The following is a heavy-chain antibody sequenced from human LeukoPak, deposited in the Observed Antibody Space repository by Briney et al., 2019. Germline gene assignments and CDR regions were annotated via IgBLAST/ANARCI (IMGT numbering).Heavy chain of an antibody. V-gene: IGHV4-59*01. CDR2: IYYRGST. D-gene: IGHD4-23*01. CDR3: ARGHTYQVITLDY. Sequence: SETLSLTCTVSGGSISSYYWSWIRQPPGKGLEWIEYIYYRGSTNYNPSLKSRVTISVDTSKNQFSLKLNSVTAADTAVYYCARGHTYQVITLDYWGQGTLVTVSS. J-gene: IGHJ4*02. CDR1: GGSISSYY.